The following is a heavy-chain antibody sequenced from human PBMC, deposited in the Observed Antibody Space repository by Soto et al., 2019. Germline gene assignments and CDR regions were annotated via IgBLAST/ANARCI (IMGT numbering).Heavy chain of an antibody. CDR2: ISGSGAGT. D-gene: IGHD1-26*01. Sequence: GGSLRLSCAASGFTFSSYALIWVRQAPGKGLEWVSGISGSGAGTYYANSVKGRFTISRDNSKNTLSLQMNSVRVEDTAVYYCAKVGAGYYFDSWGQGTLVTVSS. V-gene: IGHV3-23*01. CDR1: GFTFSSYA. CDR3: AKVGAGYYFDS. J-gene: IGHJ4*02.